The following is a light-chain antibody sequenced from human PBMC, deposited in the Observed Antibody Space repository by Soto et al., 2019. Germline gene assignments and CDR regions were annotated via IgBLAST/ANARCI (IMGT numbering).Light chain of an antibody. V-gene: IGLV1-40*01. J-gene: IGLJ2*01. CDR2: GNT. CDR3: QSYDSSLSGPVV. CDR1: RSNIGAGYD. Sequence: QSVLTQPPSVSGAPGQRVTISCTGSRSNIGAGYDVHWYQQLPGTAPKVLIYGNTNRPSGVPDRFSGSKSGTSASLAITGLQAEDEADYYCQSYDSSLSGPVVFGGGTQLTVL.